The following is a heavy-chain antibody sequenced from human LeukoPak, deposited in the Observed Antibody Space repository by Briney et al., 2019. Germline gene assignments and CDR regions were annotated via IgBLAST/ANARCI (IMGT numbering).Heavy chain of an antibody. CDR2: ISWNSGSI. CDR3: AKAQDYGGKNYFDY. V-gene: IGHV3-9*03. D-gene: IGHD4-23*01. Sequence: GGSLRLSCAASGFTFDDYAMHWVRQAPGKGLEWVSGISWNSGSIGYGDSVKGRFTISRDNAKNSLYLQMNSLRAEDMAVYYCAKAQDYGGKNYFDYWGQGTLVTVSS. CDR1: GFTFDDYA. J-gene: IGHJ4*02.